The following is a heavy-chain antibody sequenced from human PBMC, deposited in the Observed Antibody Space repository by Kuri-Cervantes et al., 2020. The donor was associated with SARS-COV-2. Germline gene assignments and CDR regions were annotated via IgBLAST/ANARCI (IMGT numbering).Heavy chain of an antibody. Sequence: LSLTCSASGFIFSDYYMTWIRQAPGKGLEWVSNIGPSGTTKYYADSVKGRFTISRDNAKNSLYLQMSSLRADDTAVYYCARERLLWFGEPTHFDYWGQGTLVTVSS. CDR2: IGPSGTTK. D-gene: IGHD3-10*01. CDR1: GFIFSDYY. V-gene: IGHV3-11*01. J-gene: IGHJ4*02. CDR3: ARERLLWFGEPTHFDY.